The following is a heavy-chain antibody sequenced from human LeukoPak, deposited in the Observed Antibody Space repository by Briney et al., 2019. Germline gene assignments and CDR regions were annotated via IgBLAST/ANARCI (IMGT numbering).Heavy chain of an antibody. V-gene: IGHV4-39*07. D-gene: IGHD3-10*01. J-gene: IGHJ6*03. CDR3: AGVTGSYYFYYYMDV. CDR2: IYYSGST. Sequence: SETLSLTCTVSGDSISGSSNYWGWIRQPPGKGLEWIGSIYYSGSTYYNPSLKSRVTISVDTSKNQFSLKLSSVTAADTAVYYCAGVTGSYYFYYYMDVWGKGTTVTVSS. CDR1: GDSISGSSNY.